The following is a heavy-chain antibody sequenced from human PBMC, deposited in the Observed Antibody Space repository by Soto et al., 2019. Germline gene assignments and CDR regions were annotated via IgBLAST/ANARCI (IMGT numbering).Heavy chain of an antibody. CDR3: ARGKAVAGRSGYFDY. CDR1: GYTFTSYA. D-gene: IGHD6-19*01. CDR2: INAGNGNT. Sequence: QVQLVQSGAEVKKPGASVKVSCKASGYTFTSYAMHWVRQAPGQRLEWMGWINAGNGNTKYSQKFQGRVTITRDTAASTAYRELSSLRSEDTAVYYCARGKAVAGRSGYFDYWGQGTLVTVSS. V-gene: IGHV1-3*01. J-gene: IGHJ4*02.